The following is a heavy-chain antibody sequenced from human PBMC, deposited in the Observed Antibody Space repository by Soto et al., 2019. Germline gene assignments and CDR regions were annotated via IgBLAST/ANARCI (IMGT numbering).Heavy chain of an antibody. CDR2: IIPIFGTA. V-gene: IGHV1-69*06. Sequence: QVQLVQSGTEVKKPGSSVKVSCKASGGTFSSYAISWVRQAPGQGLEWMGGIIPIFGTANYAQKFQGRVTITADKSTSTAYMELSSLRSEDTAVYYCARAIDLVATIHYFAYWGQGTLVTVSS. D-gene: IGHD5-12*01. CDR3: ARAIDLVATIHYFAY. CDR1: GGTFSSYA. J-gene: IGHJ4*02.